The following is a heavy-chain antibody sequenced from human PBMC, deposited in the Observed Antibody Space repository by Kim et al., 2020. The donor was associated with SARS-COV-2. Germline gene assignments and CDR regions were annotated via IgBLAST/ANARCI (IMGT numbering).Heavy chain of an antibody. CDR3: ARAIFDY. CDR1: GFTFSSYA. V-gene: IGHV3-64*01. D-gene: IGHD2-21*01. CDR2: ISSNGGST. Sequence: GGSLRLSCAASGFTFSSYAMHWVRQAPGKGLEYVSAISSNGGSTYYANSVKGRFTISRDNSKNTLYLQMGSLRAEDMAVYYCARAIFDYWGQGTLDTV. J-gene: IGHJ4*02.